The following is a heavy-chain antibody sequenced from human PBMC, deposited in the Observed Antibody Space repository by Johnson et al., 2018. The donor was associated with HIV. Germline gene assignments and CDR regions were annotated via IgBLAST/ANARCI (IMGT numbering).Heavy chain of an antibody. CDR2: ISSTGSSI. CDR3: AREIRVCSGGTCYSDAFDI. D-gene: IGHD2-15*01. V-gene: IGHV3-11*01. CDR1: GFTFSDYY. Sequence: QVQLVESGGGVVKPGGSLRLSCAASGFTFSDYYMNWIRQAPGKGLEWVSYISSTGSSIKYVDSVKGRFTISRDNAKNSLYLQMNSLRAEDTALYYCAREIRVCSGGTCYSDAFDIWGQGTMVTVSS. J-gene: IGHJ3*02.